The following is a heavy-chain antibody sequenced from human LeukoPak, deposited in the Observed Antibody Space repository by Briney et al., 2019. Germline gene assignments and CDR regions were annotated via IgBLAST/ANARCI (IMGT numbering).Heavy chain of an antibody. V-gene: IGHV3-13*01. D-gene: IGHD4-11*01. J-gene: IGHJ4*02. CDR3: AKDAAANVDYPYYFDY. Sequence: PGGSLRLSCAASGFTFSSSDMHWVRQATGKGLEWVSAIGTVGDTYYAASVKGRFTISRDNSRTTLYLLMNSLRAEDTAVYYCAKDAAANVDYPYYFDYWGQGALVTVSS. CDR1: GFTFSSSD. CDR2: IGTVGDT.